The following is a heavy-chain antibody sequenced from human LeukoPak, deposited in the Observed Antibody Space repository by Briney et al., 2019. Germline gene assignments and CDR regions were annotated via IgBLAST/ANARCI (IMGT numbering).Heavy chain of an antibody. V-gene: IGHV4-59*08. Sequence: PSQTLSLTCTVSGGSISSYYWSWIRQPPGKGLEWIGYIYYSGSTNYNPSLKSRVTISVDTSKNQFSLKLSSVTAADTAVYYCARHSMGAVVDYWGQGTLVTVSS. J-gene: IGHJ4*02. CDR1: GGSISSYY. CDR3: ARHSMGAVVDY. D-gene: IGHD3-16*01. CDR2: IYYSGST.